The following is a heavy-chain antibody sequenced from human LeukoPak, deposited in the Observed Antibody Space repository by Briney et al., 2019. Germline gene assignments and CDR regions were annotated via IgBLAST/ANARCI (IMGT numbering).Heavy chain of an antibody. CDR2: ISGSGGST. CDR1: GFTFSSYA. Sequence: QSGGSLRLSCAASGFTFSSYAMSWVRQAPGKGLEWVSAISGSGGSTYYADSGKGRFTISRDNSKNTLYLQMNSLRAEDTAVYYCAKDVVAAAGIYYYYYYMDVWGKGTTVTVS. CDR3: AKDVVAAAGIYYYYYYMDV. V-gene: IGHV3-23*01. J-gene: IGHJ6*03. D-gene: IGHD6-13*01.